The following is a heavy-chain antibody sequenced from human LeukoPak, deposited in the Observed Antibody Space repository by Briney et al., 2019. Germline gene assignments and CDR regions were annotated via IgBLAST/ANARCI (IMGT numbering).Heavy chain of an antibody. Sequence: GGSLRLSCAASGFTFSNYGMHWVRQAPGKGLEWVAFIRSDGINKYHADSVKGRFTISRDNSKNTLYLQMNSLGAEDTAVYYCAKLGKTENHYGSGRFSYYYYMDVWGKGTTVTISS. CDR2: IRSDGINK. D-gene: IGHD3-10*01. CDR3: AKLGKTENHYGSGRFSYYYYMDV. J-gene: IGHJ6*03. V-gene: IGHV3-30*02. CDR1: GFTFSNYG.